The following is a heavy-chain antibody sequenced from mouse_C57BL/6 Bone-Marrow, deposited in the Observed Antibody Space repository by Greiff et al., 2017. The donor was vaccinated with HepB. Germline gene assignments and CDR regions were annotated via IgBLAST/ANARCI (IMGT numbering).Heavy chain of an antibody. CDR3: ARPYDYDVWFAY. D-gene: IGHD2-4*01. CDR1: GFTFSDYG. Sequence: DVMLVESGGGLVKPGGSLKLSCAASGFTFSDYGMHWVHQAPEKGLEWVAYISSGSSTIYYADTVKGRFTISRDNAKNTLFLQMTSLRSEDTAMYYCARPYDYDVWFAYWGQGTLVTVSA. V-gene: IGHV5-17*01. CDR2: ISSGSSTI. J-gene: IGHJ3*01.